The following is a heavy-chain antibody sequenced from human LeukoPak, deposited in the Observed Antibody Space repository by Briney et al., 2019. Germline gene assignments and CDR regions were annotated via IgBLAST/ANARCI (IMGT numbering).Heavy chain of an antibody. Sequence: GGSLRLSCAASGFTFNMFWMTCVRQAPGKGLESVAYINKDGSDKYYVDSVKGRFTVSTDNAKNSLYLQMNSLRAEDTAVYYCARDAGYGGNSDYWGQGTLVTVSS. CDR1: GFTFNMFW. CDR2: INKDGSDK. V-gene: IGHV3-7*01. CDR3: ARDAGYGGNSDY. J-gene: IGHJ4*02. D-gene: IGHD4-23*01.